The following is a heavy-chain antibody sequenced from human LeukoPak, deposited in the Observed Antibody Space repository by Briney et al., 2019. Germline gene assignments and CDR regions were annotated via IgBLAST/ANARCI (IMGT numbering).Heavy chain of an antibody. Sequence: ASVKVSCKASGYTFTSYGISWVRQAPGQGLEWMGRIIPILGIANYAQKFQGRVTITADKSTSTAYMELSSLRSEDTAVYYCARDHFGIAVLRAFDIWGQGTMVTVSS. J-gene: IGHJ3*02. CDR3: ARDHFGIAVLRAFDI. CDR2: IIPILGIA. D-gene: IGHD6-19*01. CDR1: GYTFTSYG. V-gene: IGHV1-69*04.